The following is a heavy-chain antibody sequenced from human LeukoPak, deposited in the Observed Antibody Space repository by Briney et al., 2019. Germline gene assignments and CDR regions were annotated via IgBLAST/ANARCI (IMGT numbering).Heavy chain of an antibody. CDR1: GGSISSHY. CDR3: ARGSGRYYYYGVDV. V-gene: IGHV4-59*11. CDR2: IYYSGTTSGST. J-gene: IGHJ6*02. D-gene: IGHD7-27*01. Sequence: SETLSPTCTVSGGSISSHYWSWIRQPPGKGLEWIGHIYYSGTTSGSTNYNPSLKSRVTISVDTSKNQFSLQVRSVTAADTAVYYCARGSGRYYYYGVDVWGQGTTVTVSS.